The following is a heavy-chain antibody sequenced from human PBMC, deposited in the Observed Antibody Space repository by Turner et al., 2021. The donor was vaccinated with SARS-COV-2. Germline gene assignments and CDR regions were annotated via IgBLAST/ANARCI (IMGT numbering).Heavy chain of an antibody. CDR1: GVTVSSNY. Sequence: EVQLVESGGGLIQPGGSLRLSCAASGVTVSSNYMSWVRQAPGKGLEWVSVIDSGGSTYYADSVKGRFTISRDNSKNTLYLQMNSLRAEDTAVYYCTRDLMEVGGMDVWGQGTTVTVSS. V-gene: IGHV3-53*01. CDR3: TRDLMEVGGMDV. CDR2: IDSGGST. J-gene: IGHJ6*02. D-gene: IGHD3-3*01.